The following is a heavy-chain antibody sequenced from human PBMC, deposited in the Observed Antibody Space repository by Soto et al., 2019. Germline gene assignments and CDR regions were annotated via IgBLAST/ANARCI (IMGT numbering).Heavy chain of an antibody. CDR2: IYYSGST. J-gene: IGHJ6*02. CDR1: GGSVSSGSYY. V-gene: IGHV4-61*01. Sequence: SETLSLTCPVSGGSVSSGSYYWSWIRQPPGKGLEWIGYIYYSGSTNYNPSLKSRVTISVDTSKNQFSLKLSSVTAADTAVYYCAKTGWNYYYYGMDVWGQGTTVTVSS. D-gene: IGHD6-19*01. CDR3: AKTGWNYYYYGMDV.